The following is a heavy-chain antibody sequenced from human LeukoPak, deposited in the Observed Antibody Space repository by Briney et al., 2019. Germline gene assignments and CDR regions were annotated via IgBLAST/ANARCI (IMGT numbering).Heavy chain of an antibody. D-gene: IGHD4-11*01. Sequence: GGSLRLSCAASAFTYSSYAMHWVRQAPGKGLEWVAVISYDGSNKYYADSVKGRFTISRDNSKNTLYLQMNSLRAEDTAVYYCARAYSNTDGFDIWGQRTMVTVSS. J-gene: IGHJ3*02. CDR3: ARAYSNTDGFDI. CDR2: ISYDGSNK. CDR1: AFTYSSYA. V-gene: IGHV3-30*04.